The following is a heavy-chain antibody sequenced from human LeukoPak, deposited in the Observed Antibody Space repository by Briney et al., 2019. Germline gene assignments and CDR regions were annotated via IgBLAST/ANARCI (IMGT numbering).Heavy chain of an antibody. Sequence: PSETLSLTCTVSGGSISSSSYYWGWIRQPPGKGLEWIGSIYYSGSTYYNPSLKSRVTISVDTSKNQFSLKLSSVTAADTAVYYCARDRYYYDSSGYFALDYWGQGTLVTVSS. CDR1: GGSISSSSYY. J-gene: IGHJ4*02. CDR3: ARDRYYYDSSGYFALDY. D-gene: IGHD3-22*01. V-gene: IGHV4-39*07. CDR2: IYYSGST.